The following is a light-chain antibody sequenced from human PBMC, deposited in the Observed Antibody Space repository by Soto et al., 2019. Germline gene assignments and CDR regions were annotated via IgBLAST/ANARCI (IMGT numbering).Light chain of an antibody. J-gene: IGKJ4*01. V-gene: IGKV3-11*01. Sequence: EIVLTQSPVNLSLSPGGGATLSCRASQSINDRLAWYQQKPGQAPRLLIYDASNRAAGVPLRFSGSGSGSDFTLTINSLEAEDSAGYYCQQRSSWPFTFGGGANAEV. CDR3: QQRSSWPFT. CDR1: QSINDR. CDR2: DAS.